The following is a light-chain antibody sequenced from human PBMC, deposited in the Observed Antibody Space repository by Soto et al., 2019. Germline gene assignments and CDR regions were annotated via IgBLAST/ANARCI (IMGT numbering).Light chain of an antibody. CDR1: SSNIGAGYD. CDR2: GNT. CDR3: QSYDSNRVV. Sequence: QAVVTQPPSVSGAPGQRVTISCTGNSSNIGAGYDVHWYQQFPGAAPKVLIHGNTNRPAGVPARFSGSKSGTSASLAITGLQAEDEADYYCQSYDSNRVVFGGGTKLTVL. V-gene: IGLV1-40*01. J-gene: IGLJ2*01.